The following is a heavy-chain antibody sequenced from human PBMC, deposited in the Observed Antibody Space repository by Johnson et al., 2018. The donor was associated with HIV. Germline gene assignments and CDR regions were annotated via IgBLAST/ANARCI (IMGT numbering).Heavy chain of an antibody. V-gene: IGHV3-66*02. J-gene: IGHJ3*01. D-gene: IGHD3-10*01. Sequence: VQLVESGGGLVQPGGSLRLSCAASGFIVSSNCMTWVRQAPGKGLEWVSVIYSGGSTYYVDSVKGRFTISRDNSKNTLDLQMNSLTIEDTAVFYCAKTRMGGILDAFDLWGQGTMVIVS. CDR3: AKTRMGGILDAFDL. CDR2: IYSGGST. CDR1: GFIVSSNC.